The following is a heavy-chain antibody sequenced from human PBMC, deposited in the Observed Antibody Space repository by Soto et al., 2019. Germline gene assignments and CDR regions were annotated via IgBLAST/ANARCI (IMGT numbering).Heavy chain of an antibody. J-gene: IGHJ4*02. Sequence: QVQLVQSGAEVKKPGASVKVTCKVSGYTLTELSMHWVRQAPGKGLEWMGGFDPEDGETIYAEKFQGRVTMTEDTTTDTAYMELSSLRSEDTAVYYCATVLLRSAWYYFDYWGQGTLVTVSS. V-gene: IGHV1-24*01. CDR1: GYTLTELS. CDR2: FDPEDGET. CDR3: ATVLLRSAWYYFDY. D-gene: IGHD6-19*01.